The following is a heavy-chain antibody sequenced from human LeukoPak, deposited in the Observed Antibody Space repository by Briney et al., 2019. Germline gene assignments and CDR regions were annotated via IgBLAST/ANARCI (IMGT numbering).Heavy chain of an antibody. D-gene: IGHD3-10*01. CDR3: TTGYYGSGNRRYYFDY. CDR2: IWYDGSNK. Sequence: GGSLRLSCAASGFTFSSYGMHWVRQAPGKGLEWVAVIWYDGSNKYYADSVKGRFTISRDNSKNTLYLQMNSLKTEDTAVYYCTTGYYGSGNRRYYFDYWGQGTLVTVSS. V-gene: IGHV3-33*01. CDR1: GFTFSSYG. J-gene: IGHJ4*02.